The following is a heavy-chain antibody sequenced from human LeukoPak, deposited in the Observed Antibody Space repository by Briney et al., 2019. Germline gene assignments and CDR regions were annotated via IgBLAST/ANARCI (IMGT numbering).Heavy chain of an antibody. CDR1: GGSFSGYY. CDR2: INHSGST. D-gene: IGHD3-10*01. CDR3: ASSRGVDY. Sequence: SETLSLTCAVYGGSFSGYYWSWIRQPPGKGLEWIGEINHSGSTNYNPSLKSRVTISVDTSKNQFSLKLSSVTAADTAVYYCASSRGVDYWGQGTLVTVAS. V-gene: IGHV4-34*01. J-gene: IGHJ4*02.